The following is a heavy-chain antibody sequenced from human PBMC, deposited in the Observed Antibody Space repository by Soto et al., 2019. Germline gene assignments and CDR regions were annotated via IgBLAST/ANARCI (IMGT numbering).Heavy chain of an antibody. J-gene: IGHJ4*02. CDR1: GFSLTTGGVG. D-gene: IGHD6-19*01. Sequence: QITLKESGPTLVKPTQTLTLTCTFSGFSLTTGGVGVGWIRQPPGKALEWLALIYWDDDKRYSPSLETRLTTXKXTXXNQVVLTMTNMDPVDTATYYCLHQYIVVAVSHFDYWGQGTLVTVSS. CDR3: LHQYIVVAVSHFDY. V-gene: IGHV2-5*02. CDR2: IYWDDDK.